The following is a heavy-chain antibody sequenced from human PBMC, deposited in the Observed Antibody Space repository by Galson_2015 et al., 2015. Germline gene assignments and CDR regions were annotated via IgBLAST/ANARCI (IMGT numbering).Heavy chain of an antibody. CDR3: ARLVTFGGVY. CDR1: GYTFAGYY. Sequence: SVKVSCKASGYTFAGYYIHWVRRAPGQGLEWMGRINPNSGGTNYAQRFQGRVTMTRDTSISTAYMELSRLSSDDTAVYYCARLVTFGGVYWDQGTLVTVSP. J-gene: IGHJ4*02. CDR2: INPNSGGT. V-gene: IGHV1-2*06. D-gene: IGHD3-16*01.